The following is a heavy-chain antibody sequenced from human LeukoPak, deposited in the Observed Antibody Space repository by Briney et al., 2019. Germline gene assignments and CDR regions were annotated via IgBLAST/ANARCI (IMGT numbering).Heavy chain of an antibody. D-gene: IGHD5-24*01. V-gene: IGHV4-34*01. CDR2: INHSGST. J-gene: IGHJ4*02. CDR3: ARVGCGYNPNDY. Sequence: SETLSLTCAVYGGSFSGYYWSWIRQPPGKGLEWIGEINHSGSTNYNPSLKSRVTISVDTSKNQFSLKLSSVTAADTAVYYCARVGCGYNPNDYWGQGTLVTVSS. CDR1: GGSFSGYY.